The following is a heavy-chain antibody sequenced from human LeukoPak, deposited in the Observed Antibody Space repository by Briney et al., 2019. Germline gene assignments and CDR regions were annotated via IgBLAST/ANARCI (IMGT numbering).Heavy chain of an antibody. CDR1: GFSFNSHS. CDR2: ISYDGSNK. D-gene: IGHD3-10*01. J-gene: IGHJ4*02. CDR3: AKGYGSSSFHDY. Sequence: GGSLRLSCAASGFSFNSHSMSWVRQAPGKGLEWVAVISYDGSNKYYADSVKGRFTISRDNSKNTLYLQMNSLRAEDTAVYYCAKGYGSSSFHDYWGQGTLVTVSS. V-gene: IGHV3-30*18.